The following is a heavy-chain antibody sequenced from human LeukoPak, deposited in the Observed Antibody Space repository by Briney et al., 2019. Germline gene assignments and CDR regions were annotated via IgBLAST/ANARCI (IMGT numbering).Heavy chain of an antibody. CDR1: GASISSTTHY. V-gene: IGHV4-39*01. D-gene: IGHD3-22*01. CDR2: IYYSGNT. J-gene: IGHJ1*01. Sequence: SETLSLTYTVSGASISSTTHYWGWIRQPPGKGLEWIGTIYYSGNTYYNPSLKSRVTISVDTSKNQFSLKLNSVTAGDTAVYYCARLLPQGSAYYQCSLDSLHKWGQGTLVTVSS. CDR3: ARLLPQGSAYYQCSLDSLHK.